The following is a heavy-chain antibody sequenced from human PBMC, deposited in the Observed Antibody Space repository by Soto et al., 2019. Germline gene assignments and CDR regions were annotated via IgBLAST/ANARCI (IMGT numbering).Heavy chain of an antibody. CDR1: GFTFTSSA. V-gene: IGHV1-58*01. CDR3: AACNEAIEVLFDF. Sequence: SVKVSCKASGFTFTSSAVQWVRQARGQRLEWIGWTVVGSGNTNYAQKFQERVTITRDMSTSTAYMELSSLRSEDTAVYYCAACNEAIEVLFDFCGRGTLVTVSA. J-gene: IGHJ2*01. CDR2: TVVGSGNT.